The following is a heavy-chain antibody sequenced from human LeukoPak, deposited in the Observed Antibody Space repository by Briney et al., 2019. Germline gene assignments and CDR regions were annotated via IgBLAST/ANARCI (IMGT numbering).Heavy chain of an antibody. Sequence: GGSLRLSCAGSGFNFTGYWMHWVRQAPGKGLVWISRPYSDGRSLTYADSVKGRFTISRDNAKNMLYLQMNSLRPDDTAVYYCARGRGLGEFAVASFDSWGQGTLVTVSS. CDR3: ARGRGLGEFAVASFDS. V-gene: IGHV3-74*03. CDR2: PYSDGRSL. D-gene: IGHD6-19*01. CDR1: GFNFTGYW. J-gene: IGHJ4*02.